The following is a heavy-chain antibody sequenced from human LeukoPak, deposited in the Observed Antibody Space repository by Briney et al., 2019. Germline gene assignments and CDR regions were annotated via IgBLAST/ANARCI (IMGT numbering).Heavy chain of an antibody. CDR2: MNPYNGDT. D-gene: IGHD6-6*01. J-gene: IGHJ4*02. Sequence: ASVKVSCKASGYTFTNYDISWVRQAAGQGLEWMGWMNPYNGDTDFVQKFQGRLSITRNISISTAYMELNSLRSEDTAVYYCARAKNSIAARLVFAYWGQGTLVTVSS. CDR3: ARAKNSIAARLVFAY. CDR1: GYTFTNYD. V-gene: IGHV1-8*03.